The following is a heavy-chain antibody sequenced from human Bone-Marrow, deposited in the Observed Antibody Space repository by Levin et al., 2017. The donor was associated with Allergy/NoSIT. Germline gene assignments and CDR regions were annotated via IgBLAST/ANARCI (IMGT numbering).Heavy chain of an antibody. J-gene: IGHJ4*02. CDR1: GFSFRTHA. D-gene: IGHD2-8*02. CDR2: ISSSSSTI. Sequence: GGSLRLSCAASGFSFRTHAMNWVRQAPGKGLEWLSYISSSSSTIFYADSVKGRFTISRDNAKHSLFLQMNSLRDEDTAFYYWAMSGGVHWYYFDYWGQGTLVTVSS. V-gene: IGHV3-48*02. CDR3: AMSGGVHWYYFDY.